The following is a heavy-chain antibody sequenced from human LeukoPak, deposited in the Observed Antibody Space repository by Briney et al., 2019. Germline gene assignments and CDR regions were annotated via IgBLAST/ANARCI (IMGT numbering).Heavy chain of an antibody. CDR1: GFSFNTYI. V-gene: IGHV3-48*01. D-gene: IGHD5-18*01. J-gene: IGHJ4*02. Sequence: PGGSLRLSCTASGFSFNTYIMNWVRQAPGKGLEWISYINSGSSITQYADSVTGRFTISRDNARNSLNLQMNSLRAEDTAVYFCARSRYDSYGYFFCDYWGQGTLVTVSS. CDR2: INSGSSIT. CDR3: ARSRYDSYGYFFCDY.